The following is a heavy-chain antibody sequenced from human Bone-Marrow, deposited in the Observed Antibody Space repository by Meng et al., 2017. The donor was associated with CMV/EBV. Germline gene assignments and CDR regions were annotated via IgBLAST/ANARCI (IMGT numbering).Heavy chain of an antibody. CDR2: INHSGST. D-gene: IGHD2-2*01. J-gene: IGHJ4*02. CDR3: ARGRGYCSDTSCYWADY. CDR1: SGSFSGYY. V-gene: IGHV4-34*01. Sequence: ESLKISCAVYSGSFSGYYWSWIRHSPGKVLEWIGEINHSGSTNYNPSLRSRVTISVDTSKNQFSLKLTSVTTADTAVYYCARGRGYCSDTSCYWADYWGQGSLVTVSS.